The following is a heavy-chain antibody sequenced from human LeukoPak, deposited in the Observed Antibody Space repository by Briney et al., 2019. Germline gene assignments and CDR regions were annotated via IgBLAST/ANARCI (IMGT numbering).Heavy chain of an antibody. CDR3: ARRTLDCSSTSCSYYFDY. CDR2: IIPIFGTA. V-gene: IGHV1-69*06. Sequence: SVKVSCKASGGTFSSYAISWVRQAPGQGLEWMGGIIPIFGTANYAQKFQGRVTITADKSTSTAYMELSSLRSEDTAVYYRARRTLDCSSTSCSYYFDYWGQGTLVTVSS. CDR1: GGTFSSYA. D-gene: IGHD2-2*01. J-gene: IGHJ4*02.